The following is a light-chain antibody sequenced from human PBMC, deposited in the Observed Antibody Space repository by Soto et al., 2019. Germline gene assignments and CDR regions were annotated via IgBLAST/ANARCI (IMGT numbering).Light chain of an antibody. J-gene: IGLJ1*01. V-gene: IGLV1-51*01. CDR3: ASWDNRLSAYV. Sequence: QSVLKQPPSVSAAPGQKVPVSWSGSTSNIGNTFVSWYQLFPGTAPKLLISDNDKRPSGIPDRFSGSKSGTSATLAITGLQTGDEADYYCASWDNRLSAYVFGGGTKVTVL. CDR1: TSNIGNTF. CDR2: DND.